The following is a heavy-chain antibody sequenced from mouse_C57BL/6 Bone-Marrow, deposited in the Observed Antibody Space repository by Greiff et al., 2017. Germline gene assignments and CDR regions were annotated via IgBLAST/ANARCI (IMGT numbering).Heavy chain of an antibody. Sequence: QVQLQQPGAELVMPGASVKLSCKASGYTFTSSWMHWVKQRPGQGLEWIGELDPSDSYANYNQKFQGKSTLTVDKSSSTAYMQLSSLTSEDAAVYYCARYDAWLAYWGQGTLVTVSA. CDR3: ARYDAWLAY. V-gene: IGHV1-69*01. D-gene: IGHD2-3*01. CDR1: GYTFTSSW. J-gene: IGHJ3*01. CDR2: LDPSDSYA.